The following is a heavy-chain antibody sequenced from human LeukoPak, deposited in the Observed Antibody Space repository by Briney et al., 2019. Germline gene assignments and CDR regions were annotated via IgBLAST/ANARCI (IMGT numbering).Heavy chain of an antibody. V-gene: IGHV3-33*01. CDR3: ARDLNREVFDY. J-gene: IGHJ4*02. CDR1: GLSFSSYD. CDR2: IWLDGSAT. D-gene: IGHD1-14*01. Sequence: PGRSLRLSCAAAGLSFSSYDMHWVRHAPGKGLEWVAIIWLDGSATYYGDSVKGRFTIARDNSNNTLYLQMNSLRVRDTAVYYCARDLNREVFDYWGEGTLVGVSS.